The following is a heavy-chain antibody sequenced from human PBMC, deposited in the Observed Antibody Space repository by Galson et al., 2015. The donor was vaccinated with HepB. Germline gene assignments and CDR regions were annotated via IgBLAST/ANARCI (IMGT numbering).Heavy chain of an antibody. CDR3: ARVDAAMAYNWFDP. V-gene: IGHV1-18*04. J-gene: IGHJ5*02. D-gene: IGHD5-18*01. CDR2: ISAYNGNT. CDR1: GYTFTSYG. Sequence: SVKVSCKASGYTFTSYGISWVRQAPGQGLEWMGWISAYNGNTNYAQKLQGRVTMTTDTSTSTAYMELRSLRSDDTAVYYCARVDAAMAYNWFDPWGQGTLVTVSS.